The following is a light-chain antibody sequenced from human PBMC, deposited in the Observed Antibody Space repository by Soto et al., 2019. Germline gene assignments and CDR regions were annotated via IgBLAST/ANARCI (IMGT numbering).Light chain of an antibody. CDR3: HQYYSFWT. J-gene: IGKJ1*01. V-gene: IGKV4-1*01. CDR2: WAS. CDR1: QSVLYSSNNKNY. Sequence: DIVMTQSPDSLAVSLGERATINCKSSQSVLYSSNNKNYLAWYQQKPGQPPKLLIYWASTRESGVPDRFSGSGSGTDFTLTISSLQAEDVAVYFCHQYYSFWTFGQGTKVEIK.